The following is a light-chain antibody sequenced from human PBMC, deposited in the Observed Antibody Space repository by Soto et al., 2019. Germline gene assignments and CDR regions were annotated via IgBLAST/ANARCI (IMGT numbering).Light chain of an antibody. CDR2: RNN. CDR3: AAWDDSLSGYV. J-gene: IGLJ1*01. Sequence: QSVLTKPPSASGTPGQRVTISFSGSSSNIGSDYVYWYQQFPGTAPKLLIYRNNQRPSGVPDRFSGSKSGTSASLAISGLRSEDEADHYCAAWDDSLSGYVFGTGTKVTVL. V-gene: IGLV1-47*01. CDR1: SSNIGSDY.